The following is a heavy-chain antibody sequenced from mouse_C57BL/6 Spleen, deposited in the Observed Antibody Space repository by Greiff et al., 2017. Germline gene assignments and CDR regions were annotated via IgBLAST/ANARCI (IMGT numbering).Heavy chain of an antibody. CDR3: ARGLYGSSQAWFAY. Sequence: QVQLQQSGPGLVAPSQSLSITCTVSGFSLTSYAISWVRQPPGKGLEWLGVIWTGGGTNYNSALKSRLSISKDNSKSQVFLKMNSLQTDDTARYYCARGLYGSSQAWFAYWGQGTLVTVSA. CDR2: IWTGGGT. J-gene: IGHJ3*01. CDR1: GFSLTSYA. V-gene: IGHV2-9-1*01. D-gene: IGHD1-1*01.